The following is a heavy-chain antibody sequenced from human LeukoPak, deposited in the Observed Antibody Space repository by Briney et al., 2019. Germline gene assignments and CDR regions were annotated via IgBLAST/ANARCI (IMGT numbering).Heavy chain of an antibody. CDR1: GFTFSDYY. D-gene: IGHD6-13*01. CDR2: ISSSSSYT. Sequence: GGSLRLSCAASGFTFSDYYMSWIRQAPGKGLEWVSYISSSSSYTNYADSVKGRFTISRDNAKNSLYLQMNSLRAEDTAVYYCAKSRAIAAPVPPFDPWGQGTLVTVSS. CDR3: AKSRAIAAPVPPFDP. J-gene: IGHJ5*02. V-gene: IGHV3-11*03.